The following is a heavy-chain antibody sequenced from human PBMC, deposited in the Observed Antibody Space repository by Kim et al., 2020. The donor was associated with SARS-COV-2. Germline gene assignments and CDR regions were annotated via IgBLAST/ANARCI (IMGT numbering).Heavy chain of an antibody. CDR2: IYHSGST. D-gene: IGHD3-22*01. J-gene: IGHJ4*02. CDR3: ARDPLLPITMIVLANGGGFDY. Sequence: SETLSLTCTISGYSMSSGYFWGWIRQPPGKGLEWIGSIYHSGSTHYNPSLKSRVTISVDTSKNQFSLKLSSVTAADTAVYFCARDPLLPITMIVLANGGGFDYCGQGTLVTVSS. V-gene: IGHV4-38-2*02. CDR1: GYSMSSGYF.